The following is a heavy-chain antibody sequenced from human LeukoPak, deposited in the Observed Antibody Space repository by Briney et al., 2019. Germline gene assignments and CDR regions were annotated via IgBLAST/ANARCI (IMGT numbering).Heavy chain of an antibody. CDR3: ARVLGVVVVAATPRGWFDP. CDR2: ISAYNGNT. V-gene: IGHV1-18*04. D-gene: IGHD2-15*01. J-gene: IGHJ5*02. CDR1: GYTFTNYY. Sequence: ASVKVSCKASGYTFTNYYMHWVRQAPGQELEWMGWISAYNGNTNYAQKLQGRVTMTTDTSTSTAYMELRSLRSDDTAVYYCARVLGVVVVAATPRGWFDPWGQGTLVTVSS.